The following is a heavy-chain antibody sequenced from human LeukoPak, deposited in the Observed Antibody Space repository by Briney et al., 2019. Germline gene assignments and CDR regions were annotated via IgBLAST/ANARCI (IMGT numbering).Heavy chain of an antibody. CDR3: VLGYVVAFDI. CDR1: GGSISSGGYY. D-gene: IGHD3-16*01. J-gene: IGHJ3*02. Sequence: SEALSLTCTVSGGSISSGGYYWSWIRQHPGKGLEWIGYIYYSGSTYYNPSLKSRVTISVDTSKNQFSLKLSSVTAADTAVYYCVLGYVVAFDIWGQGTMVTVSS. V-gene: IGHV4-31*03. CDR2: IYYSGST.